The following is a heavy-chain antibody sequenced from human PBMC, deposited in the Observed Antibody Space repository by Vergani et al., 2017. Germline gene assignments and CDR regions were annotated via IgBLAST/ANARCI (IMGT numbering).Heavy chain of an antibody. V-gene: IGHV3-48*04. J-gene: IGHJ6*03. CDR2: ISSSSSTI. CDR1: GFTFSSYS. Sequence: EVQLVESGGGLVQPGGSLRLSCAASGFTFSSYSMNWVRQAPGKGLEWVSYISSSSSTIYYADSVKGRFTISRDNAKNSLYLQMNSLRAEDTAVYYCARVGYDFWSGYYYYXMDVWGKGTTVTVSS. CDR3: ARVGYDFWSGYYYYXMDV. D-gene: IGHD3-3*01.